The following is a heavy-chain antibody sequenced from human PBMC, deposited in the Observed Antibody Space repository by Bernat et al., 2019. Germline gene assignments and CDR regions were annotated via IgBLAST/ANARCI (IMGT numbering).Heavy chain of an antibody. Sequence: QVQLVQSGAEVKKPGASVKVSCKASGYTYNTYGISWVRQAPGQGLEWMGWISGYNANTKYAQKFQGRVAMTTDTSTSTAYMELRSLRSDDTAVYYCARALSIPAAHLYYYWGQGTLVSVSS. CDR1: GYTYNTYG. CDR2: ISGYNANT. CDR3: ARALSIPAAHLYYY. D-gene: IGHD2-2*01. V-gene: IGHV1-18*04. J-gene: IGHJ4*02.